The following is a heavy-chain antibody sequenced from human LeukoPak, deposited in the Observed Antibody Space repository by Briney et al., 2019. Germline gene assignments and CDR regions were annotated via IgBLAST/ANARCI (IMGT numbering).Heavy chain of an antibody. D-gene: IGHD1/OR15-1a*01. CDR1: GGSFSGYY. CDR2: INHSGST. V-gene: IGHV4-34*01. Sequence: SETLSLTCAVYGGSFSGYYWSWIRQPPGKGLEWIGEINHSGSTNYNPSLKSRVTISVDTSKNQFSLELSSVTAADTAVYYCARQGTVTARRYYYYYIMDVWGQGTTVTVSS. CDR3: ARQGTVTARRYYYYYIMDV. J-gene: IGHJ6*02.